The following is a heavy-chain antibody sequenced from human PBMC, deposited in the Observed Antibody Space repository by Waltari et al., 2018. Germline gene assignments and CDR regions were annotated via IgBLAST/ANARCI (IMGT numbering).Heavy chain of an antibody. V-gene: IGHV3-74*03. CDR2: INSDGSSI. J-gene: IGHJ4*02. Sequence: AASGLTFSSYWMHWVRQAPGKGLVWVSRINSDGSSITYADFVKGRLSMSRDKAKNTLYLQMDSLRAEDTAVYYCVLPDRSSWAHFDYWGQGTLVTVSS. D-gene: IGHD6-13*01. CDR1: GLTFSSYW. CDR3: VLPDRSSWAHFDY.